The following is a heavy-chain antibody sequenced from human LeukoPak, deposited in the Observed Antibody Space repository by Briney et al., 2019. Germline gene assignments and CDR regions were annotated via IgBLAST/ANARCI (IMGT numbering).Heavy chain of an antibody. Sequence: GVSVTVSCKTSGYTFTYYGINWVRQAPGQGLEWMGWISGYNGNTKYAQKFQGRVTMTTDTFTNTAYMELRSLRSDDTAMYYCARDKSPIRSRSGSESSPLDNWGQGTLVFVSS. J-gene: IGHJ4*02. CDR3: ARDKSPIRSRSGSESSPLDN. D-gene: IGHD6-19*01. CDR2: ISGYNGNT. CDR1: GYTFTYYG. V-gene: IGHV1-18*04.